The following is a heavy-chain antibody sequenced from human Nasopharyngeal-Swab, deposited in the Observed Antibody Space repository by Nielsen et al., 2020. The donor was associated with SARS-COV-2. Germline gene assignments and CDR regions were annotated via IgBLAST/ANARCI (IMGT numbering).Heavy chain of an antibody. CDR2: INTNTGNP. Sequence: ASVKVSCKASGYTFTSYAMNWVRQAPGRGLEWMGWINTNTGNPTYAQGFTGRFVFSLDTSVSTAYLQISSLKAEDTAVYYCARDAVGATIGFFYYWGQGTLVTVSS. J-gene: IGHJ4*02. CDR1: GYTFTSYA. CDR3: ARDAVGATIGFFYY. V-gene: IGHV7-4-1*02. D-gene: IGHD1-26*01.